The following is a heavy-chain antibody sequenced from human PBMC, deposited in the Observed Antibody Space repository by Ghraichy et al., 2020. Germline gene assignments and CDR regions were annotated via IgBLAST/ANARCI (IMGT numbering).Heavy chain of an antibody. CDR3: ARRIAYDYVWGSYRHNWFDP. V-gene: IGHV4-59*01. Sequence: SETLSLTCTVSGGSISSYYWSWIRQPPGKGLEWIGYIYYSGSTNYNPSLKSRVTISVDTSKNQFSLKLSSVTAADTAVYYCARRIAYDYVWGSYRHNWFDPWGQGTLVTVSS. J-gene: IGHJ5*02. CDR1: GGSISSYY. D-gene: IGHD3-16*02. CDR2: IYYSGST.